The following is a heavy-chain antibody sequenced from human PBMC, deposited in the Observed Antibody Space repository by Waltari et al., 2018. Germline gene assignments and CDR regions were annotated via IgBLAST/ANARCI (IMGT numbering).Heavy chain of an antibody. CDR3: ARGVPATAAGVGLWFDP. CDR1: GGSFSGYY. CDR2: INQSGST. D-gene: IGHD2-2*01. V-gene: IGHV4-34*01. Sequence: QVQLQQWGAGLLKPSETLSLTCAVYGGSFSGYYWSWIRQPPGKGLEWIGEINQSGSTNYNPSLKSRVTISVDTSKNQFSLKLSSVTAADTAVYYCARGVPATAAGVGLWFDPWGQGTLVTVSS. J-gene: IGHJ5*02.